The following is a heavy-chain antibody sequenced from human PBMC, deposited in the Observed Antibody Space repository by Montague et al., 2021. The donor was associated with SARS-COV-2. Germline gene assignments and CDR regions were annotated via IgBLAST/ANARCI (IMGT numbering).Heavy chain of an antibody. Sequence: SETLSLTCTVSGGSIRTSSYYWGWIRQPPGKGLDWIGSIYYSGSTYSNPSLKSRVTISVDTSKNQFSLKLSSVTAADTGVYYCAMRGCALDAFDIWGQGTMVIVSS. D-gene: IGHD6-19*01. CDR1: GGSIRTSSYY. CDR2: IYYSGST. V-gene: IGHV4-39*01. CDR3: AMRGCALDAFDI. J-gene: IGHJ3*02.